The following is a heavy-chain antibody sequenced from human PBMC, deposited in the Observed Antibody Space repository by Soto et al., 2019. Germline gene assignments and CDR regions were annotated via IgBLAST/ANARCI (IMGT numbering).Heavy chain of an antibody. D-gene: IGHD4-17*01. J-gene: IGHJ6*03. V-gene: IGHV1-2*04. CDR2: INPNSGGT. Sequence: APVKVSCKASGYTFTRYYIHWVRQAPGQGLEWMGWINPNSGGTNYAQKFQGWVTMTRDTSISTAYMELSRLRSDDTAVYYCARAIGDYDYYYYYYMDVWGKGTTVTVSS. CDR1: GYTFTRYY. CDR3: ARAIGDYDYYYYYYMDV.